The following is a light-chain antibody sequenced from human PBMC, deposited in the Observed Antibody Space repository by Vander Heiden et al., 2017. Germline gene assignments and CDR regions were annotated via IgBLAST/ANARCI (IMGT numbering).Light chain of an antibody. CDR2: DAS. Sequence: EIVFTQSPATLSLSPGDRATLSCRASQSVSSYLAWYQQKPGQAPRLLIYDASNRATGIPARFSGSGSGTDFTLTISSLEPEDFAVYYCQQRSNWPIFTFGPGTKVDIK. J-gene: IGKJ3*01. CDR3: QQRSNWPIFT. V-gene: IGKV3-11*01. CDR1: QSVSSY.